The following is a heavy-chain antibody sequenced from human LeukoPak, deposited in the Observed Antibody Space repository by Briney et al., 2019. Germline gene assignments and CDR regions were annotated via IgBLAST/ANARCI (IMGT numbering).Heavy chain of an antibody. J-gene: IGHJ6*03. V-gene: IGHV3-48*03. CDR2: ISTNGDVI. Sequence: GGSLRLSCVATGFTFSDCEMNWVRQAPGKGLEWVAHISTNGDVINYANSVEGRFTISRDNAKNSVHLQMNSLRADDTALYYCAKDATTAVGWVYMDVWGKGTTVTISS. CDR1: GFTFSDCE. CDR3: AKDATTAVGWVYMDV. D-gene: IGHD6-13*01.